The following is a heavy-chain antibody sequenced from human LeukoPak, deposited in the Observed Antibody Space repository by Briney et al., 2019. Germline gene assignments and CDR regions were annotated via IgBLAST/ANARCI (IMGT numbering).Heavy chain of an antibody. CDR3: TKGPRDGSLDY. D-gene: IGHD3-10*01. CDR1: GFTFSSYA. Sequence: GGSLRLSCAASGFTFSSYAMSWVRQAPGKGLEWVSAISGSGTGTYYTDSVKGRFTISRDNSKNTLYLQMNSLRDDDTAVYYCTKGPRDGSLDYWGQGTQVTVSS. V-gene: IGHV3-23*01. J-gene: IGHJ4*02. CDR2: ISGSGTGT.